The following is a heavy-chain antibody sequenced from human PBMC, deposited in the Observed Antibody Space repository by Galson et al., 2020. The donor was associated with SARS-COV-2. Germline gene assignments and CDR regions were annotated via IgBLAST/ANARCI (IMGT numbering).Heavy chain of an antibody. CDR1: GYTFTHSW. J-gene: IGHJ4*02. CDR2: IFPGDSAT. Sequence: HGESLKISCQTSGYTFTHSWIGWVRQMPGKGLEWVGMIFPGDSATRYNPSVQGHVIISADKSVSTAYLQWNSLKASDTAIYFCATWRGRGFLTHFGYWGQGPQVTVSS. V-gene: IGHV5-51*01. D-gene: IGHD3-3*01. CDR3: ATWRGRGFLTHFGY.